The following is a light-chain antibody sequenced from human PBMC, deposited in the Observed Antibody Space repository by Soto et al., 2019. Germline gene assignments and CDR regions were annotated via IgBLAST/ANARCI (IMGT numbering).Light chain of an antibody. V-gene: IGKV3-20*01. CDR2: GAS. CDR3: QQYGSSGT. Sequence: EILLTQSPCTLSLSPGERATLSCRASQSVSSSYLAWYQQKPGHAPSLLIYGASSRATGIPDRLSGSGSGTDFTLTISRLEPEDFAVYYCQQYGSSGTFGQGTKVDIK. J-gene: IGKJ1*01. CDR1: QSVSSSY.